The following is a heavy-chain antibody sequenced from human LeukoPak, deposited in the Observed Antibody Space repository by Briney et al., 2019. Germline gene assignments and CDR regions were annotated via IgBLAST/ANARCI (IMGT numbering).Heavy chain of an antibody. CDR1: GGTFSSYA. Sequence: ASVKVSCKASGGTFSSYAISWVRQAPGQGLEWMGGIIPIFGTANYAQKFQGRVTITADESTSTAYMELSSLRSEDTAVYYCARDSHYYGSGLYNWFDPWGQGTLVTVSS. V-gene: IGHV1-69*13. CDR2: IIPIFGTA. D-gene: IGHD3-10*01. J-gene: IGHJ5*02. CDR3: ARDSHYYGSGLYNWFDP.